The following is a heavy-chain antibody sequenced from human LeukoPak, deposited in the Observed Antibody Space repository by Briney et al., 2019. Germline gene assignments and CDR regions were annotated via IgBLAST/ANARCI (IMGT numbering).Heavy chain of an antibody. D-gene: IGHD1-26*01. Sequence: PGGSLRLSCAASGFTFSSYSMNWVRQAPGKGLEWVSYITSGSSTIYCADSVKGRFTISRDNAKNSLYLQMNSLRAEDTAVYYCARGRSGSHFDYWGQGTLVTVSS. CDR1: GFTFSSYS. V-gene: IGHV3-48*01. CDR3: ARGRSGSHFDY. CDR2: ITSGSSTI. J-gene: IGHJ4*02.